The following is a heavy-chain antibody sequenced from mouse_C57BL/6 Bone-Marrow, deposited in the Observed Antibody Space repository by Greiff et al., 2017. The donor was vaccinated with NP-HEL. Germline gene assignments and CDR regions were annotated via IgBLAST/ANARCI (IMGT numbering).Heavy chain of an antibody. CDR1: GYTFTSYW. Sequence: VQLQQPGAELVMPGASVKLSCKASGYTFTSYWMHWVKQRPGQGLEWIGEIDPSDSYTNYNQKFKGKSTLTVDKSSSTASMQLSSLTSEDSAVYYCARAYYYGSSPWFAYWGQGTLVTVSA. V-gene: IGHV1-69*01. D-gene: IGHD1-1*01. CDR3: ARAYYYGSSPWFAY. J-gene: IGHJ3*01. CDR2: IDPSDSYT.